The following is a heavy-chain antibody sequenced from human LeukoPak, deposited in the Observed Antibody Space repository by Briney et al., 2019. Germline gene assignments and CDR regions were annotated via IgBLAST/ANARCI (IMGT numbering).Heavy chain of an antibody. V-gene: IGHV1-18*01. Sequence: PGASVKVSCKASGYTFTSYGISWVRQAPGQGLEWMGWISAHNGNTNDAQNLHGRVTMTTDTSTSTAYLELRSLRSDDTAVYYCARAYESGSSGPSAYWGQGTLVIVSS. J-gene: IGHJ4*02. CDR3: ARAYESGSSGPSAY. CDR2: ISAHNGNT. CDR1: GYTFTSYG. D-gene: IGHD6-6*01.